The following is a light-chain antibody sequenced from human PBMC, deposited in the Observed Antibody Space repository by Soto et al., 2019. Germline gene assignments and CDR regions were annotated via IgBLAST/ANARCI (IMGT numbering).Light chain of an antibody. CDR1: QTLLHSNGQSY. V-gene: IGKV2D-29*01. CDR3: LQSLQFPLT. J-gene: IGKJ4*01. CDR2: EVS. Sequence: EIVMTQTPLSLSVTPGQSASISCRSSQTLLHSNGQSYLYWYLQKAGQAPQLLIYEVSKRFSGVPDRFSGSGAGTDFTLKISRVEAEDVGVYYCLQSLQFPLTFGGGTKVEIK.